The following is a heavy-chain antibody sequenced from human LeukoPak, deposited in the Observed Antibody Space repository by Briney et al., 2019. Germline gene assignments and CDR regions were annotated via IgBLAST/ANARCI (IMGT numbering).Heavy chain of an antibody. D-gene: IGHD2-2*01. Sequence: ASVKVSCKASGYTFTSYGISWVRQAPGQGLEWMGWISAYNGNTNYAQKLQGRVTMTTDTSITTAYMELISLTSDDAAVYYCARAGGYCGSTSCYSGYYYYFMDVWGKGTTVTVSS. V-gene: IGHV1-18*01. CDR3: ARAGGYCGSTSCYSGYYYYFMDV. J-gene: IGHJ6*03. CDR1: GYTFTSYG. CDR2: ISAYNGNT.